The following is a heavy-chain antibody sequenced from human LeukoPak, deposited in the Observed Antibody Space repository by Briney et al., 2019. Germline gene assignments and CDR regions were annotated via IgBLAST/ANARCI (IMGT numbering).Heavy chain of an antibody. CDR1: GFTFSNYP. V-gene: IGHV3-30*04. CDR3: AREGSIWFGELFGYYYYYYMDV. Sequence: GGSLRLSCAASGFTFSNYPMHWVRQAPGKGLEWVAVISYDGINKYYADSVMGRFTISRDNSKNALYLQMNSLRAEDTAVYYCAREGSIWFGELFGYYYYYYMDVWGKGTTVTVSS. CDR2: ISYDGINK. D-gene: IGHD3-10*01. J-gene: IGHJ6*03.